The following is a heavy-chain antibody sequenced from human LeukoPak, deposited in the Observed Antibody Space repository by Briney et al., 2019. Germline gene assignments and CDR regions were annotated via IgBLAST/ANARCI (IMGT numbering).Heavy chain of an antibody. D-gene: IGHD2-15*01. J-gene: IGHJ4*02. Sequence: GGSLRLSCAVSGITLSNYGMSWVRQAPGKGLEWVAGISGSGGSTNYADSVKGRFTISRDNPKNTLYLHMNSLRAEDTAVYFCAKSGVVIRVILVGFHKEAYYFDSWGQGALVTVSS. CDR1: GITLSNYG. CDR3: AKSGVVIRVILVGFHKEAYYFDS. V-gene: IGHV3-23*01. CDR2: ISGSGGST.